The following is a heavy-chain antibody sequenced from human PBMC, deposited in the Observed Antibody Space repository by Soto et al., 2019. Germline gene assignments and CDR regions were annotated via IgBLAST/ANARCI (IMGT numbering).Heavy chain of an antibody. J-gene: IGHJ6*02. Sequence: GGSLRLSCAASGFTFSTYSMNWVRQAPGKGLEWVSSISSSGTYIHYADSLKGRFTISRDNAKNSLYLQMISLRAEDTAVYYCARDPSDCSSKSCWGYYALDVWGQGTTVTVSS. CDR2: ISSSGTYI. CDR1: GFTFSTYS. D-gene: IGHD2-2*01. V-gene: IGHV3-21*01. CDR3: ARDPSDCSSKSCWGYYALDV.